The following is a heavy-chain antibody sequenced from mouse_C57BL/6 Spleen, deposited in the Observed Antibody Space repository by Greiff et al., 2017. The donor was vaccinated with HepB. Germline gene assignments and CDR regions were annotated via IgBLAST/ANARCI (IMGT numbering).Heavy chain of an antibody. Sequence: QVQLQQPGAELVKPGASVKLSCKASGYTFTSYWMHWVKQRPGRGLEWIGRIDPNSGGTKYNEKFKSKATLTVDKPSSTAYMQLSSLTSEDSAVYYCARGITTVVATGDYYAMDYWGQGTSVTVSS. CDR1: GYTFTSYW. J-gene: IGHJ4*01. V-gene: IGHV1-72*01. CDR3: ARGITTVVATGDYYAMDY. D-gene: IGHD1-1*01. CDR2: IDPNSGGT.